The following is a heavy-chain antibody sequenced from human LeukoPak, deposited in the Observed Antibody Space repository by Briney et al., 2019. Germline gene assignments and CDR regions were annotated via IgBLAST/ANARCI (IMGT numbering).Heavy chain of an antibody. J-gene: IGHJ6*03. Sequence: SETLSPSCAVDGGSFSNYYWSWIRQPPGKGLEWIGEINDSGRINYNPSLMSRVTVSVDTSKNQFSLRLTSVTATDTAVYYCARRWNYGRNFYIDVWGNGATVSVSS. CDR2: INDSGRI. CDR1: GGSFSNYY. CDR3: ARRWNYGRNFYIDV. V-gene: IGHV4-34*01. D-gene: IGHD1-7*01.